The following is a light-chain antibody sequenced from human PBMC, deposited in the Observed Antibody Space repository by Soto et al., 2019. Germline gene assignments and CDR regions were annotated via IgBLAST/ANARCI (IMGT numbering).Light chain of an antibody. CDR3: QQYGSTPLP. Sequence: EIVLKQSPDTLSLSPGERATLSCRASQSVRSNYLAWYQQKPGQAPRFLIYDASSRATGIPDRFSGSGSGTDFPLTISRLEPEDFAVYYCQQYGSTPLPCGGGTKVDI. CDR1: QSVRSNY. CDR2: DAS. J-gene: IGKJ4*01. V-gene: IGKV3-20*01.